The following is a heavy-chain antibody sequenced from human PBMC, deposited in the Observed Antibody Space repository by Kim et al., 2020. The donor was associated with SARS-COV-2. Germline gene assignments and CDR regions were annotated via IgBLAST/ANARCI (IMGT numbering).Heavy chain of an antibody. CDR1: GDSVSSNSAA. Sequence: SQTLSLTCAISGDSVSSNSAAWNWIRQSPSRGLEWLGRTYYRSKWYNDYAVSVKSRITINPDTSKNQFSLQLNSVTPEDTAVYYCAREVLYSSSSHYYYGMDVWGQGTTVTVSS. CDR2: TYYRSKWYN. CDR3: AREVLYSSSSHYYYGMDV. V-gene: IGHV6-1*01. J-gene: IGHJ6*02. D-gene: IGHD6-6*01.